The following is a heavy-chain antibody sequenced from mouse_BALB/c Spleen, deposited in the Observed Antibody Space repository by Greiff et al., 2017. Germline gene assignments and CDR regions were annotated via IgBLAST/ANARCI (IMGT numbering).Heavy chain of an antibody. Sequence: VQLQQSGPGLVQPSQSLSITCTVSGFSLTSYGVHWVRQSPGKGLEWLGVIWSGGSTDYNAAFISRLSISKDNSKSQVFFKMNSLQANDTAIYYCASPLYYGYAMDYGGQGTSVTVSS. CDR3: ASPLYYGYAMDY. V-gene: IGHV2-2*02. J-gene: IGHJ4*01. D-gene: IGHD1-1*01. CDR1: GFSLTSYG. CDR2: IWSGGST.